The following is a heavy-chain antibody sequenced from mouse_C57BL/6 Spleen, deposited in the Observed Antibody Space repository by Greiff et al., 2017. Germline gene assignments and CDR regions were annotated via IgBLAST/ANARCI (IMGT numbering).Heavy chain of an antibody. D-gene: IGHD2-5*01. CDR3: ARGPYYSNTWFAY. V-gene: IGHV1-53*01. J-gene: IGHJ3*01. CDR1: GYTFTSYW. Sequence: QVQLQQPGTELVKPGASVKLSCKASGYTFTSYWMHWVKQRPGQGLEWIGNINPSNGGTNYNEKFKSKATLTVDKSSSTAYMQLGCLTSEDSAVYYCARGPYYSNTWFAYWGQGTLVTVSA. CDR2: INPSNGGT.